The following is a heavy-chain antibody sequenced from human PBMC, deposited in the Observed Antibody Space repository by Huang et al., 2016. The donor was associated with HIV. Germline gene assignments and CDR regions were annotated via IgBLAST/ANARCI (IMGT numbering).Heavy chain of an antibody. J-gene: IGHJ3*02. D-gene: IGHD3-22*01. CDR1: GGTFTGYF. V-gene: IGHV4-34*02. Sequence: VQLQQWGASLLKPSETLSLTCAVSGGTFTGYFWGWVRQAPGKGLEWIAEIKHSGTTAYNRSLRSRVSMSVDVSNNQFSLSLKSVTAADTAVYFCVRCPGYYFEPSRYFDAFDIWGPGTMVTVS. CDR3: VRCPGYYFEPSRYFDAFDI. CDR2: IKHSGTT.